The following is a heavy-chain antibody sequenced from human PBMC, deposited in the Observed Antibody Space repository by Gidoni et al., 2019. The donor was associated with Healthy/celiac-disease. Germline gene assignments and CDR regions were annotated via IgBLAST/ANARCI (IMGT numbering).Heavy chain of an antibody. CDR1: GFPFSSYS. V-gene: IGHV3-21*01. CDR2: ISSSSSYI. CDR3: ARVGQWLGSDY. Sequence: EVQLVESGGGLVKPGGSLRISCAASGFPFSSYSMNWVRQAPGKGLEWVSSISSSSSYIYYADSVKGRFTISRDNAKNSLYLQMNSLRAEDTAVYYCARVGQWLGSDYWGQGTLVTVSS. D-gene: IGHD6-19*01. J-gene: IGHJ4*02.